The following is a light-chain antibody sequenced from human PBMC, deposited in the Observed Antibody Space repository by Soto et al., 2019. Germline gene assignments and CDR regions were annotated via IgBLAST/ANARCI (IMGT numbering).Light chain of an antibody. V-gene: IGLV2-14*03. CDR2: DVS. CDR1: SSDVGGYNY. CDR3: NSYTSSSTPYD. J-gene: IGLJ1*01. Sequence: QSVLTQPASVSGSPGQSITISCTGTSSDVGGYNYVSWYQHHPGKAPKLIIYDVSNRPSGVSNRFSGSKSGNTASLTISGLQAEDEADDFCNSYTSSSTPYDFGTGTKLTVL.